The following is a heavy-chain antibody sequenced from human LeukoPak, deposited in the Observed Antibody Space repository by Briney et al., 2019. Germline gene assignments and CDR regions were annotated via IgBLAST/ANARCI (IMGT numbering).Heavy chain of an antibody. CDR3: AKGAVPSAFDI. CDR1: GGSFSGYY. CDR2: INHSGST. V-gene: IGHV4-34*01. Sequence: ASETLSLTCAVYGGSFSGYYWSWIRQPPGKGLEWIGEINHSGSTNYNPSLKSRVTISVDTSKNQFSLKLSSVTAADTTVYYCAKGAVPSAFDIWGQGTMVTVSS. J-gene: IGHJ3*02. D-gene: IGHD3-16*01.